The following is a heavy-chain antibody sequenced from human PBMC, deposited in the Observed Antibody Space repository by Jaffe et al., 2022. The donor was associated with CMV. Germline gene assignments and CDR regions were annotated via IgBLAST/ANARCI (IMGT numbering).Heavy chain of an antibody. J-gene: IGHJ4*02. CDR3: AREGESYHYDSSGYFGFDF. CDR1: GFSLSDYT. V-gene: IGHV3-21*06. Sequence: EEQLVESGGGLVKPGGSLRLSCVASGFSLSDYTMNWVRQTPGKGLEWLSCITANGTYLYYADSVRGRFTISRDTAKSTLYLQLDSLRAEDTALYYCAREGESYHYDSSGYFGFDFWGQGTLVTVSS. D-gene: IGHD3-22*01. CDR2: ITANGTYL.